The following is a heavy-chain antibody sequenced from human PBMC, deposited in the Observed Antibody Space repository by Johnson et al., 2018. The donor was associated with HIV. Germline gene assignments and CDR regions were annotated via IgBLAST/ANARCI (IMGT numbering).Heavy chain of an antibody. CDR3: ARGWSGAFDI. CDR1: GFTFSSYA. Sequence: QVQLVESGGGLVQPGGSLRLSCAASGFTFSSYAMSWVRQAPGKGLEWVAVISFDGSNKYYADSVKGRFTISRDNSKNTVFLQMNSLRAEDTAVYNCARGWSGAFDIWGQGTMVTVSS. V-gene: IGHV3-30-3*01. J-gene: IGHJ3*02. D-gene: IGHD6-13*01. CDR2: ISFDGSNK.